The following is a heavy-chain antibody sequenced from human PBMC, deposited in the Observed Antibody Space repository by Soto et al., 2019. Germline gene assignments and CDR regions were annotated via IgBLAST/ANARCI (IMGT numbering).Heavy chain of an antibody. V-gene: IGHV1-24*01. J-gene: IGHJ3*02. CDR2: FDPEDGET. D-gene: IGHD2-15*01. CDR1: GYTLPELS. CDR3: ATSLDCSGGSCYSDRDNAFDI. Sequence: GASVKVSCKVSGYTLPELSMHWVRQAPGKRLEWMGGFDPEDGETIYAQKFQGRVTMTEDTSTDTAYMELSSLRSEDTAVYYCATSLDCSGGSCYSDRDNAFDIWGQGTMVTVSS.